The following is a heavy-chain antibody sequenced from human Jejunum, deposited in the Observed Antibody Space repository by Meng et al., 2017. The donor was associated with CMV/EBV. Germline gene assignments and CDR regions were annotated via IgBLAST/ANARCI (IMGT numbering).Heavy chain of an antibody. V-gene: IGHV6-1*01. CDR3: ARIAWNVAAF. CDR1: GDSVSSNSAA. D-gene: IGHD1-1*01. CDR2: TYYRSKGYN. Sequence: QIHLQQSGRGLGKPSQTLSLTCDISGDSVSSNSAAWNWIRPSPSRGLEWLGSTYYRSKGYNDYAASVESRITINPDTSKNQFSLQLNSVTPDDTAVYYCARIAWNVAAFWGQGTLVTVSS. J-gene: IGHJ4*02.